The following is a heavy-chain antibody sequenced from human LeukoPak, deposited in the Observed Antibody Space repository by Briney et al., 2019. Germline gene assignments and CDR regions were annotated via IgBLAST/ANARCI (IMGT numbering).Heavy chain of an antibody. CDR3: ARDQDVAAAGTWGSLDY. D-gene: IGHD6-13*01. J-gene: IGHJ4*02. CDR1: GFTVSSNY. CDR2: IKQDGSEK. Sequence: GGSLRLSCVASGFTVSSNYMSWVRQAPGKGLEWVANIKQDGSEKYYVDSVKGRFTISRDNAKNSLYLQMNSLRAEDTAVYYCARDQDVAAAGTWGSLDYWGQGTLVTVSS. V-gene: IGHV3-7*01.